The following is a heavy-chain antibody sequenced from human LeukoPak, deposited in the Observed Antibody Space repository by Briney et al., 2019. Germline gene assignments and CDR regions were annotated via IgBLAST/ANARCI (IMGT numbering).Heavy chain of an antibody. CDR2: IKSKTDGGTT. Sequence: ETLSLTCGVSGGSFSGFYWSWVRQAPGKGLEWVGRIKSKTDGGTTDYAAPVKGRFTISRDDSKNTLYLQMNSLKTEDTAAYYCTTGDPPQSDIWGQGTMVTVSS. CDR3: TTGDPPQSDI. CDR1: GGSFSGFY. J-gene: IGHJ3*02. V-gene: IGHV3-15*01.